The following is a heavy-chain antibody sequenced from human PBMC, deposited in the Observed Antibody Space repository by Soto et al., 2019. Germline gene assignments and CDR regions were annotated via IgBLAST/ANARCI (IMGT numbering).Heavy chain of an antibody. Sequence: EVQLVESGGGLVQPGGSLSLSCVASGFSFSNYNMNWFRQAPGKGLEWVSYITDSSDTVHYADSVRGRFTISRDNAESSLYLQMNSLRDEDTAVYFCARDFGHGYYLDYWGRGTLVTVSS. V-gene: IGHV3-48*02. CDR2: ITDSSDTV. D-gene: IGHD3-3*01. CDR1: GFSFSNYN. CDR3: ARDFGHGYYLDY. J-gene: IGHJ4*02.